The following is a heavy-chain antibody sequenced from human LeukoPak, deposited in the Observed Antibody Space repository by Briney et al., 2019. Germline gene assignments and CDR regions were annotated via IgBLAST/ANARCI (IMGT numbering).Heavy chain of an antibody. CDR2: ISGSGGST. Sequence: GRSLRLSCAASGFTFDDYAMSWVRQAPGKGLEWVSAISGSGGSTYYADSVKGRFTISRDNSKNTLYLQMNSLRAEDTAVYYCAKDKGGELLFFSSRYFDYWGQGTLVTVSS. CDR3: AKDKGGELLFFSSRYFDY. CDR1: GFTFDDYA. V-gene: IGHV3-23*01. D-gene: IGHD2-21*02. J-gene: IGHJ4*02.